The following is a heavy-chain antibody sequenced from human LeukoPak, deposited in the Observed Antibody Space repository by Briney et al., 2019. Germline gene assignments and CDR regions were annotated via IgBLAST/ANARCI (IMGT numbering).Heavy chain of an antibody. Sequence: PSETLSLTCTVSGGSIRSYYWSWIRQPPGKGLEWIGYIYYSGSTNYNPSLKSRVTISVDTSKNQFSLKLSSVTAADTAVYYCARGRGYSNGPRDAFDIWGQGTMVTVSS. CDR3: ARGRGYSNGPRDAFDI. CDR1: GGSIRSYY. D-gene: IGHD5-18*01. J-gene: IGHJ3*02. CDR2: IYYSGST. V-gene: IGHV4-59*01.